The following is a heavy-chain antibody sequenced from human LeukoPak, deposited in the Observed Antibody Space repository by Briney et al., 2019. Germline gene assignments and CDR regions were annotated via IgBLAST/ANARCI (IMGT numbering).Heavy chain of an antibody. J-gene: IGHJ6*02. D-gene: IGHD2-2*01. V-gene: IGHV4-39*07. CDR3: ARDAGHQLSRRNYYAMDV. Sequence: SETLSLTCTVSGGSISTYYWGWLRQPPGKGLEWIGSIYYGGSTYYNPSLKSRVSISVDTSKNQFSLKVSSVTAADTAVYYCARDAGHQLSRRNYYAMDVWGQGTTVTVSS. CDR2: IYYGGST. CDR1: GGSISTYY.